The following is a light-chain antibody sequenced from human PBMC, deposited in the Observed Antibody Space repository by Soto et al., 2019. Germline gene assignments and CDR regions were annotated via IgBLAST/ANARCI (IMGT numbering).Light chain of an antibody. V-gene: IGKV3-20*01. Sequence: EIVLTQSPGTLSLSPGERATLSCRASQSVRSNFLAWYQQKPGQAPRLLIYGASNRGTGIPDRFSGSGSGTDFTLTITRLEPEDFAMYYCQRYDSFRTFGQGTKVDIK. CDR1: QSVRSNF. CDR2: GAS. J-gene: IGKJ1*01. CDR3: QRYDSFRT.